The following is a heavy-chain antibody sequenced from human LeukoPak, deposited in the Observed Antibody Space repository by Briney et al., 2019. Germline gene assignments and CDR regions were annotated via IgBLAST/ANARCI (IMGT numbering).Heavy chain of an antibody. D-gene: IGHD3-3*01. V-gene: IGHV4-34*01. CDR1: GGSFSGYY. Sequence: SETLSLTCAVYGGSFSGYYWSWIRQPPGKGLEWIGEINHSGSTNYNPSLKSRVTISVDTSKNQFSLKLSSVTAADTAVYYCARGSNDFWSGYYTAYYYYMDVWGKGTTVTVSS. J-gene: IGHJ6*03. CDR3: ARGSNDFWSGYYTAYYYYMDV. CDR2: INHSGST.